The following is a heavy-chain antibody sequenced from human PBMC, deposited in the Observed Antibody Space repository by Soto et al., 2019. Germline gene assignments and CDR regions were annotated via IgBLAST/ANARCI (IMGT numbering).Heavy chain of an antibody. CDR2: IPNNGSP. J-gene: IGHJ4*02. CDR1: GGSVRTGSYH. V-gene: IGHV4-61*01. Sequence: QVQLQESGPGRVKPSETLSLTCSVSGGSVRTGSYHWSWIRQPPGKGLEWIGFIPNNGSPDYNPSHKCRGVVSIYRSKNKFSLKVNSVTAANTAVYFCARIGWGGDSWGQGTLVTVSS. D-gene: IGHD7-27*01. CDR3: ARIGWGGDS.